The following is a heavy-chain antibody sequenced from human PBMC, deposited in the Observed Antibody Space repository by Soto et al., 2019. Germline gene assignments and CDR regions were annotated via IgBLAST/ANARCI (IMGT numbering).Heavy chain of an antibody. CDR3: SRDVVVGAKALNY. V-gene: IGHV3-7*01. CDR2: IKEDGSEK. CDR1: GFTFSNYW. J-gene: IGHJ4*02. Sequence: GGSLRLSCAASGFTFSNYWMTWVRQAPGEGLEWVANIKEDGSEKHYVDSVKGRFTISRDNAKNSLYLQMNSLRVEDTAVYFCSRDVVVGAKALNYWGQGALVTVSS. D-gene: IGHD2-15*01.